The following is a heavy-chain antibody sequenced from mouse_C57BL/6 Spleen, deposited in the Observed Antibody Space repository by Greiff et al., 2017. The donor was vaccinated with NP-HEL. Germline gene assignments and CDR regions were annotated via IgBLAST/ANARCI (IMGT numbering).Heavy chain of an antibody. Sequence: QVHVKQPGAELVKPGASVKMSCKASGYTFTSYWITWVKQRPGQGLEWIGDLYPGSGSPNYNEKFKSKATLTVDTSSSTAYMQLSSLTSEDSAVYYCARGSYYYGSSYGWYFDVWGTGTTVTVSS. J-gene: IGHJ1*03. D-gene: IGHD1-1*01. CDR1: GYTFTSYW. CDR3: ARGSYYYGSSYGWYFDV. CDR2: LYPGSGSP. V-gene: IGHV1-55*01.